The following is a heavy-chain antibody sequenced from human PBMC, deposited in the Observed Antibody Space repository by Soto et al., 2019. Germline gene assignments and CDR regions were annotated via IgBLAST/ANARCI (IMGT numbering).Heavy chain of an antibody. V-gene: IGHV1-2*04. CDR2: INPNSGGT. CDR3: ASISIAGPARI. J-gene: IGHJ3*02. CDR1: GYTFTGYY. D-gene: IGHD6-6*01. Sequence: ASVKVSCKASGYTFTGYYMNWVRRAPGQGLEWMGWINPNSGGTNYAQKFQGWVTMTRDTSISTAYMELSSLRSDDTAVYYCASISIAGPARIWGQGTMVTVSS.